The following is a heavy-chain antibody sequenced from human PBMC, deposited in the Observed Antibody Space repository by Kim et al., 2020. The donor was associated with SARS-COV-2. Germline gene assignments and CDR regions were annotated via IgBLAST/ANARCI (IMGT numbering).Heavy chain of an antibody. J-gene: IGHJ6*03. V-gene: IGHV4-59*01. CDR2: IYYSGST. D-gene: IGHD5-12*01. Sequence: SETLSLTCTVSGGSISSYYWSWIRQPPGKGLEWIGYIYYSGSTNYNPSLKSRVTISIDTSKNQFSRMLSSVTAADTAVDYCARGDRVATILNYYYYMDVWGKGTTVTVSS. CDR1: GGSISSYY. CDR3: ARGDRVATILNYYYYMDV.